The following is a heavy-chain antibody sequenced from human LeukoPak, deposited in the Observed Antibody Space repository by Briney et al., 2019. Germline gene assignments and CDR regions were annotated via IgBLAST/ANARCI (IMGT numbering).Heavy chain of an antibody. J-gene: IGHJ4*02. CDR1: GYTFTGYY. Sequence: ASVKVSCKASGYTFTGYYIHWVRQAPGQGLEWMGWINPNSDGTKYTEKFQGRVTITRDTSISTAYMEVSRLRSDDTAVYYCARAPPYNILTGYRLFDYWGQGTLVTVSS. CDR3: ARAPPYNILTGYRLFDY. CDR2: INPNSDGT. V-gene: IGHV1-2*02. D-gene: IGHD3-9*01.